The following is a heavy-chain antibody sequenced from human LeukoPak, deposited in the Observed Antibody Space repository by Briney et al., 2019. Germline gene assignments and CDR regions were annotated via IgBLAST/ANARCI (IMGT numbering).Heavy chain of an antibody. CDR1: GYTFTSYG. CDR2: ISAYNGNT. Sequence: ASVKVSCKASGYTFTSYGISWVRQAPGQGLEWMGWISAYNGNTNYAQKLQGRVTMTTDTSTSTAYMELRSLRSVDTAVYYCARDRGIAVAGTYYYYGMDVWGQGTTVTVSS. J-gene: IGHJ6*02. D-gene: IGHD6-19*01. V-gene: IGHV1-18*01. CDR3: ARDRGIAVAGTYYYYGMDV.